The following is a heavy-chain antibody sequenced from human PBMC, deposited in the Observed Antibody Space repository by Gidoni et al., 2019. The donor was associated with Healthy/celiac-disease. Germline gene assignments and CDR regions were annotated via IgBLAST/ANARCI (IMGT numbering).Heavy chain of an antibody. CDR2: ISWNSGSI. Sequence: EVQLVESGGGLVQPGRSLRLYCAASGFTFDDYAMHWVRQAPGKGLEWVSGISWNSGSIGYADSVKGRFTISRDNAKNSLYLQMNSLRAEDTALYYCAKGRAGYSTPVHAFDIWGQGTMVTVSS. CDR3: AKGRAGYSTPVHAFDI. J-gene: IGHJ3*02. CDR1: GFTFDDYA. V-gene: IGHV3-9*01. D-gene: IGHD6-13*01.